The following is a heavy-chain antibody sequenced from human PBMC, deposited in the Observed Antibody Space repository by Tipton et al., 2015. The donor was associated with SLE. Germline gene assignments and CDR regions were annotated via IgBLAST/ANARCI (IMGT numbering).Heavy chain of an antibody. CDR2: MSWNSGSI. D-gene: IGHD1-26*01. CDR1: GIKFDDYA. Sequence: SLRLSCVVSGIKFDDYAMHWVRQVPGKGLEWVSGMSWNSGSIGYGDFVKGRFTISRDNAKNSLYLQMNSLTAEDTAVYYCAKGIYSGHYKYHFDYWGQGTLVPVSS. V-gene: IGHV3-9*01. J-gene: IGHJ4*02. CDR3: AKGIYSGHYKYHFDY.